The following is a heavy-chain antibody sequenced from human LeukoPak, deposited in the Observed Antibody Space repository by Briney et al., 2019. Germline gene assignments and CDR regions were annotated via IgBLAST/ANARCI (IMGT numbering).Heavy chain of an antibody. D-gene: IGHD3-3*01. V-gene: IGHV3-21*01. CDR3: ARVPGGLEWADFDY. CDR1: GFSFRVYS. CDR2: ISSSSSDI. J-gene: IGHJ4*02. Sequence: GGSLRLSCAASGFSFRVYSMNWVRQAPGQGLGWVSSISSSSSDISYADSVKGRFTISRDNAKNSLYLQMNSLRAEDTAVYYCARVPGGLEWADFDYWGQGTLVTVSS.